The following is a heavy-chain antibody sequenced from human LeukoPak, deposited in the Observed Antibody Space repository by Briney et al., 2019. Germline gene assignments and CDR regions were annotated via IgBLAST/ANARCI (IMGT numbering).Heavy chain of an antibody. Sequence: PGGSLRLSCAASGFTFSSYAMHWVRQAPGKGLEWVAVISYDGSNKYYADSVKGRFTISRDNSKNTLYLQMNSLRAEDTAVYYCARDGAVAAGYFDYWGQGTLATVSS. V-gene: IGHV3-30-3*01. CDR3: ARDGAVAAGYFDY. CDR1: GFTFSSYA. D-gene: IGHD6-19*01. J-gene: IGHJ4*02. CDR2: ISYDGSNK.